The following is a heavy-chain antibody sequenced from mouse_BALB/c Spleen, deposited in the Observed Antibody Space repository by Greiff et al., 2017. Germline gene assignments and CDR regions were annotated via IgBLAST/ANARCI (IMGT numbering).Heavy chain of an antibody. CDR3: ARDYDGTGSFAY. Sequence: EVQVVESGGDLVKPGGSLKLSCAASGFTFSSYGMSWVRQTPDKRLEWVATISSGGSYTYYPDSVKGRFTISRDNAKNTLYLQMSSLKSEDTAMYYCARDYDGTGSFAYWGQGTLVTVSA. CDR1: GFTFSSYG. J-gene: IGHJ3*01. CDR2: ISSGGSYT. V-gene: IGHV5-6*01. D-gene: IGHD2-4*01.